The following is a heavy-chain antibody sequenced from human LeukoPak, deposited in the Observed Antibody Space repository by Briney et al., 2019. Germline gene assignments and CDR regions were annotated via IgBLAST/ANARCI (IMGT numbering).Heavy chain of an antibody. V-gene: IGHV3-7*01. CDR2: IKQDGSEK. D-gene: IGHD3-9*01. CDR3: ARSNVLRYFDWLSGSYYYYYYMDV. J-gene: IGHJ6*03. CDR1: GFTFSSYW. Sequence: GGSLRLSCAASGFTFSSYWMSWVRQAPGKGLERVANIKQDGSEKYYVDSVKGRFTISRDNAKNSLYLQMNSLRAEDTAVYYCARSNVLRYFDWLSGSYYYYYYMDVWGKGTTVTVSS.